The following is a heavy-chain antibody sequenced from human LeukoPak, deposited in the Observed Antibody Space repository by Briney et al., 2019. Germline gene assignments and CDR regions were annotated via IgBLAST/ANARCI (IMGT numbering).Heavy chain of an antibody. Sequence: SETLSLTCTVSGGSVSSGSYYWSWIRQPPGKGLEWIGYIYYSGSTNYNPSLKSRVTISVDTSKNQFSLKLSSVTAADTAVYYCARVLLLWFGELLPGWFDPWGQGTLVTVPS. CDR3: ARVLLLWFGELLPGWFDP. CDR2: IYYSGST. J-gene: IGHJ5*02. D-gene: IGHD3-10*01. V-gene: IGHV4-61*01. CDR1: GGSVSSGSYY.